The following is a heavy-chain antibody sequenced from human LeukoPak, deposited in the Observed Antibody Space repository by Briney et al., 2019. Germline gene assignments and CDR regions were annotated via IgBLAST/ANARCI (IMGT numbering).Heavy chain of an antibody. CDR2: IYYSGST. CDR1: GGSISSYY. V-gene: IGHV4-59*01. D-gene: IGHD3-22*01. Sequence: SETLSLTCTVSGGSISSYYWSWIRQPPGKGLEWIGYIYYSGSTNYNPSLKSRVTISVATSKTQFSLKLSSVTAADTAVYYCARTAYYYDSSGLVGFDYWGQGTLVTVSS. CDR3: ARTAYYYDSSGLVGFDY. J-gene: IGHJ4*02.